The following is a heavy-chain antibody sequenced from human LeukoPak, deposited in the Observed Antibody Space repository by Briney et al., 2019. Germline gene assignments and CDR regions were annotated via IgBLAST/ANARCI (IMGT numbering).Heavy chain of an antibody. J-gene: IGHJ3*01. Sequence: GGSLRLSCAASGFTFGVSTMHWVRQDSGKGQEWVGRIRTKANTYATAYSASVKGRFTISRDDSKNTAYLQMNSLKTEDTAVYYCTVSGIASDAFDLWGQGTMVTVSS. D-gene: IGHD2-21*01. CDR3: TVSGIASDAFDL. CDR2: IRTKANTYAT. CDR1: GFTFGVST. V-gene: IGHV3-73*01.